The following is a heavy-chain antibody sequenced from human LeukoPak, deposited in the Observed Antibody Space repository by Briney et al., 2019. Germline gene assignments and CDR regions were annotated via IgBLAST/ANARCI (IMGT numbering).Heavy chain of an antibody. CDR1: GDSVSSNSSA. J-gene: IGHJ3*01. Sequence: SQTLSLTCAISGDSVSSNSSACNWIRQSPSRGLEWLGRTYYRSKWYNDYAVSVKSRITINPDTSRNQFSLQLNSVTPEDTAVYYCARGGQGDGYSADEAFDFWGQGTMVTVSS. D-gene: IGHD5-24*01. CDR3: ARGGQGDGYSADEAFDF. CDR2: TYYRSKWYN. V-gene: IGHV6-1*01.